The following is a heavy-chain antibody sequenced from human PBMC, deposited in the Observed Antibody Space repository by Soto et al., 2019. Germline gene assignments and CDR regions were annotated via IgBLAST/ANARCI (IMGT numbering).Heavy chain of an antibody. J-gene: IGHJ4*02. CDR2: ISGSGIST. D-gene: IGHD6-13*01. CDR1: GFTFRSYA. V-gene: IGHV3-23*01. CDR3: AKCTGKAAAGPSH. Sequence: PGGSLRLSCAASGFTFRSYAMSWVRQAPGKGLEWVSGISGSGISTHYADSVKGRFTVSRDNSKNTLYLQMNSLRAEDTAVYYCAKCTGKAAAGPSHWGQGTLVTVSS.